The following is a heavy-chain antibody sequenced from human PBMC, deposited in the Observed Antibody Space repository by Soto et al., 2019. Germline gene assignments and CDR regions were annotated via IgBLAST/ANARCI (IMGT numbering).Heavy chain of an antibody. V-gene: IGHV3-7*01. Sequence: GGSLRLSCAASGFTFSSYWMSWVRQAPGKGLEWVANIKQDGSEKYYVDSVKGPFTITRDNAKNSLYLQMNSLRAEDTAVYYCARDYSGYDWETDYFDYWGQGTLVTVSS. J-gene: IGHJ4*02. CDR3: ARDYSGYDWETDYFDY. D-gene: IGHD5-12*01. CDR1: GFTFSSYW. CDR2: IKQDGSEK.